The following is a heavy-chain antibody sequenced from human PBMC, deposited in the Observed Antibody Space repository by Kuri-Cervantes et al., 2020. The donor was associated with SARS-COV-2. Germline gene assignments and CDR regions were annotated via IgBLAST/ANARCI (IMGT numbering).Heavy chain of an antibody. CDR2: ISGSGGST. V-gene: IGHV3-23*01. D-gene: IGHD6-19*01. Sequence: GESLKISCAAYGFTFSSYAMRWVSQAPGKGLEWVSAISGSGGSTYYADSVKGRFTISRDNSKNTLYLQMNSLRAEDTAVYYCAKDGAVAGGGIPHFDYWGQGTLVTVSS. CDR3: AKDGAVAGGGIPHFDY. J-gene: IGHJ4*02. CDR1: GFTFSSYA.